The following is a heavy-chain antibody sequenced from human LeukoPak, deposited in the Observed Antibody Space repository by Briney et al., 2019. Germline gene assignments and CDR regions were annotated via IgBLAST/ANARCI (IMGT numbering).Heavy chain of an antibody. Sequence: SETLSLTCTVSGYSISSGYYWGWIRQPPGKGLEWIGSIYHSGSTYYNPSLKSRVTISVDTSKNQSSLKLSSVTAADTAVYYCARGSYSSSPDYWGQGTLVTVSS. V-gene: IGHV4-38-2*02. CDR2: IYHSGST. D-gene: IGHD6-13*01. CDR3: ARGSYSSSPDY. J-gene: IGHJ4*02. CDR1: GYSISSGYY.